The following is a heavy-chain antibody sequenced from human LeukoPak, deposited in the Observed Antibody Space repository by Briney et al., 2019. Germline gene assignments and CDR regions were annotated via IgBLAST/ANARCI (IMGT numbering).Heavy chain of an antibody. V-gene: IGHV3-7*01. CDR3: ASGKYCTSSSCY. CDR2: IKQDGSEK. J-gene: IGHJ4*02. Sequence: GGSLRLSCAASGFSFSSYWMSWVRQAPGKGLEWVANIKQDGSEKYYVDSVKGRLTISRDNAKNTLYLQMNSLRAEDTAVYYCASGKYCTSSSCYWSQGTLVTVSS. D-gene: IGHD2-2*01. CDR1: GFSFSSYW.